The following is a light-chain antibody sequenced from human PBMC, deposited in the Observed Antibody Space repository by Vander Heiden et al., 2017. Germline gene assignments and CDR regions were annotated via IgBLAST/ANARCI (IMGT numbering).Light chain of an antibody. Sequence: EIVMTQSPATLSVSPGERATLSCRARQSVSSNLAWYQQKPGQAPRLLIYGASTRATGIPARFSGSGSGTEFTLTISSLQSEDFAVYYCQQDNNWPRVFGQGTKVEIK. J-gene: IGKJ1*01. CDR3: QQDNNWPRV. CDR2: GAS. CDR1: QSVSSN. V-gene: IGKV3-15*01.